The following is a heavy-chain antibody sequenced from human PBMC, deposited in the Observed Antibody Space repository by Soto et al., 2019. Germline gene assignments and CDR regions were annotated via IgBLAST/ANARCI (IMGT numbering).Heavy chain of an antibody. CDR1: GGSISSGGYY. CDR3: ARPVMARGVISGFDP. CDR2: IHYSGST. D-gene: IGHD3-10*01. J-gene: IGHJ5*02. V-gene: IGHV4-31*03. Sequence: SETLSLTCPVSGGSISSGGYYWSWIRQHPGKGLEWIGYIHYSGSTFYNPSLKSRITISVDTPQNQFSLKLSSVTAADTAVYYCARPVMARGVISGFDPWGQGTLVTVSS.